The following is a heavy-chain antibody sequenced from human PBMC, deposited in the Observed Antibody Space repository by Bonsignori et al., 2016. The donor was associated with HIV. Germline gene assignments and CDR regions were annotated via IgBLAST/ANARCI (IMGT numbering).Heavy chain of an antibody. Sequence: WVRQAPGQGLEWMGGIIPIFGTANYAQKFQGRVTITADESTSTAYMELSSLRSEDTAAYYCARSKASIFGVVIGLYAFDIWGQGTMVTVSS. CDR2: IIPIFGTA. CDR3: ARSKASIFGVVIGLYAFDI. J-gene: IGHJ3*02. V-gene: IGHV1-69*01. D-gene: IGHD3-3*01.